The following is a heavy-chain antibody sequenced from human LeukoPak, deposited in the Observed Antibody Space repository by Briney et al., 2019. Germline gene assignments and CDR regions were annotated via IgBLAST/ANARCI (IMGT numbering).Heavy chain of an antibody. V-gene: IGHV4-61*01. CDR2: IYYSGST. CDR3: AREAKGGATAS. CDR1: GGSISSSSYY. Sequence: SETLSLTCTVSGGSISSSSYYWGWIRQPPGKGLEWIGYIYYSGSTNYNPSLKSRVTISVDTSKNQFSLKLSSVTAADTAVYYCAREAKGGATASWGQGTLVTVSS. D-gene: IGHD1-26*01. J-gene: IGHJ4*02.